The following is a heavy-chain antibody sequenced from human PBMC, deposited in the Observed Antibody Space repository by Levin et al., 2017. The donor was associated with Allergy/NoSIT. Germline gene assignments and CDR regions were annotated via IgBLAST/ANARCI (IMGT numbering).Heavy chain of an antibody. D-gene: IGHD5-18*01. V-gene: IGHV4-30-2*01. CDR2: IYLSGST. CDR3: ARVAGYSYGYYFDY. J-gene: IGHJ4*02. CDR1: GGSISSGGYS. Sequence: SETLSLTCAVSGGSISSGGYSWSWIRQPPGKGLEWIGNIYLSGSTNDNPSLKSRVTMSVDRSKNQFSLKLVYVTAADTAVYYCARVAGYSYGYYFDYWGPGTLVTVSS.